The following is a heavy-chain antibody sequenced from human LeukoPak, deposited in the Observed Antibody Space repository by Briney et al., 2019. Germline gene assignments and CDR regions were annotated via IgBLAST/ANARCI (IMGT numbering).Heavy chain of an antibody. D-gene: IGHD3-10*01. V-gene: IGHV7-4-1*02. Sequence: VASVKVSCKASGYTFTSYAMNWVRQAPGQGLEWMGWINTNTGNPTYAQGFTGRFVFSLDTSVSTAYLQISSLKAEDTAVYYCARAIEWFGEYNPPDYWGQGTLVTVSS. CDR1: GYTFTSYA. J-gene: IGHJ4*02. CDR2: INTNTGNP. CDR3: ARAIEWFGEYNPPDY.